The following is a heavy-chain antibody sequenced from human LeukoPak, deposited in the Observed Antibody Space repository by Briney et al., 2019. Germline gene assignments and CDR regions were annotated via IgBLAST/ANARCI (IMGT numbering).Heavy chain of an antibody. Sequence: SETLSLTCTVSGGSISTYYWSWIRQPPGKGLEWIGYIYYSGNTNYSPSLKSRLTMSVDTSKNQFSLKLSSVTAADTAVYYCARVGDYYFDYWGQGTLVTVSS. CDR2: IYYSGNT. D-gene: IGHD3-16*01. V-gene: IGHV4-59*01. CDR1: GGSISTYY. J-gene: IGHJ4*02. CDR3: ARVGDYYFDY.